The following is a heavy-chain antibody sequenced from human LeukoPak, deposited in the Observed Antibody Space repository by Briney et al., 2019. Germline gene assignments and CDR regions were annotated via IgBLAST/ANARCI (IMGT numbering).Heavy chain of an antibody. J-gene: IGHJ3*02. D-gene: IGHD5-18*01. CDR1: GGSISSSSYY. Sequence: PSETLSLTCTVSGGSISSSSYYWGWIRQPPGKGLEWIGSIYYSGSTYYNPSLKSRVTISVDTSKNQFSLKLSSVTAADTAVYYCARGKQLWKHDAFDIWGQGTMVTVSS. V-gene: IGHV4-39*07. CDR3: ARGKQLWKHDAFDI. CDR2: IYYSGST.